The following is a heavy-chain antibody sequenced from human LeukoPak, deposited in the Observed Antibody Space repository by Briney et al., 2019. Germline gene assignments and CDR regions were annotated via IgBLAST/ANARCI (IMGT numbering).Heavy chain of an antibody. Sequence: GGSLRLSCAASGFTFDDYAMHWVRQAPGKGLEWVSGISWNSGSIGYADSVKGRFTISRDNAKNSLYLQMNSLRAEDTAVYCCARVDYDILTGYPYWYFDLWGRGTLVTVSS. CDR1: GFTFDDYA. V-gene: IGHV3-9*01. J-gene: IGHJ2*01. CDR2: ISWNSGSI. D-gene: IGHD3-9*01. CDR3: ARVDYDILTGYPYWYFDL.